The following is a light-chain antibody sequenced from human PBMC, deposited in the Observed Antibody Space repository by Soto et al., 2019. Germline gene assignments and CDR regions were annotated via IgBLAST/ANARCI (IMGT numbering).Light chain of an antibody. CDR2: SAS. Sequence: DIQMTQSPPSLSASVGDRVTITCRASQSIRTYLSWFQQKPGKAPKLLIYSASTLQSGVPSRFSGVGSGTDFTLTISSLQPEDFATYFCQQSYSHPPAFGLGTKVEVK. CDR1: QSIRTY. CDR3: QQSYSHPPA. J-gene: IGKJ1*01. V-gene: IGKV1-39*01.